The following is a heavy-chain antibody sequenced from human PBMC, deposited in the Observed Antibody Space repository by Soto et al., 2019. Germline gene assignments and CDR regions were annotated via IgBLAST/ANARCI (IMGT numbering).Heavy chain of an antibody. CDR1: GFTFSSYG. CDR3: AKDLQGMDV. Sequence: QVQLVESGGGVVQPGRSLRLSCAASGFTFSSYGMHWVRQAPGKGLEWVAVISYDGSNKYYADSVKGRFTISRDNSKNTLYLQMNSRRAEDTAVYYWAKDLQGMDVWGQGTTVTVSS. V-gene: IGHV3-30*18. CDR2: ISYDGSNK. D-gene: IGHD4-4*01. J-gene: IGHJ6*02.